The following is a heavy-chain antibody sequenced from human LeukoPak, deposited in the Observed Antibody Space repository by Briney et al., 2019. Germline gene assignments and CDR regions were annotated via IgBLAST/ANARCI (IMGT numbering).Heavy chain of an antibody. CDR1: GGSISSSSYY. CDR2: IYYSGST. Sequence: SETLSLTCTVSGGSISSSSYYWGWIRQPPGKGLEWIGSIYYSGSTYYNPSLKSRVTISVDTSKNQFSLKLSSVTAADTAVYYCARITLSPSYYDYVWGSYRHYYFDYWGQGTLVTVSS. CDR3: ARITLSPSYYDYVWGSYRHYYFDY. J-gene: IGHJ4*02. D-gene: IGHD3-16*02. V-gene: IGHV4-39*07.